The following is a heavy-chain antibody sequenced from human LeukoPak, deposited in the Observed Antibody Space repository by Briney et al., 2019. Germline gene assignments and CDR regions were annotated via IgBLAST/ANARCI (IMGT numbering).Heavy chain of an antibody. CDR2: IYYSGST. CDR3: ARGNSYGRTYYFDY. CDR1: GGSISSYH. J-gene: IGHJ4*02. V-gene: IGHV4-59*01. Sequence: SETLSLTCTVSGGSISSYHWSWIRQPPGKGLEWIGYIYYSGSTNYNPSLKSRVTISVDTSKNQFSLKLSSVTAADTAVYYCARGNSYGRTYYFDYWGQGTLVTVSS. D-gene: IGHD5-18*01.